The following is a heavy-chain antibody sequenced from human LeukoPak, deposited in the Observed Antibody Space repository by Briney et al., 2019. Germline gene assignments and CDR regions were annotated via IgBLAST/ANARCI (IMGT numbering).Heavy chain of an antibody. D-gene: IGHD3-22*01. Sequence: PGGSLRLSCAVSGFTLSNYGMSWVRQAPGKGLEWVAGISDNAGRTNYADSVKGRFTISRDNPKNTLYLQMNSLGAEDTAVYFCAKRGVVIRVILVGFHREAYYFDSWGQGALVTVSS. V-gene: IGHV3-23*01. CDR3: AKRGVVIRVILVGFHREAYYFDS. CDR2: ISDNAGRT. J-gene: IGHJ4*02. CDR1: GFTLSNYG.